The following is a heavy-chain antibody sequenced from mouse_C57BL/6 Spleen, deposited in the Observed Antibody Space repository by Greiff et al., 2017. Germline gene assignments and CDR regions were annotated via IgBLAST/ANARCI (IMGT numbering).Heavy chain of an antibody. CDR1: GYTFTDYY. V-gene: IGHV1-26*01. D-gene: IGHD1-1*01. J-gene: IGHJ2*01. Sequence: VQLQQSGPELVKPGASVKISCKASGYTFTDYYMNWVKQSHGKSLEWIGDINPNNGGTSYNQKFKGKATLTVDKSSSTAYMELRSLTSEDSAVYYCARSRVVAETYYFDYWGQGTTLTVSS. CDR2: INPNNGGT. CDR3: ARSRVVAETYYFDY.